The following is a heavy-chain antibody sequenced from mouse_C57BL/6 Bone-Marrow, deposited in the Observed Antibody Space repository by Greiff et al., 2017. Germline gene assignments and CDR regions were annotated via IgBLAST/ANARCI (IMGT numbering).Heavy chain of an antibody. CDR1: GYTFTSYW. D-gene: IGHD4-1*01. CDR3: EREGSWDTWFAY. V-gene: IGHV1-69*01. CDR2: IDPSDSYT. Sequence: VQLQQPGAELVMPGASVKLSCKASGYTFTSYWMHWVKQRPGQGLEWIGEIDPSDSYTNYNQKFKGKSTLTVDKSSSTAYMQLSSLTSEASAVYYCEREGSWDTWFAYWGQGTLVTVSA. J-gene: IGHJ3*01.